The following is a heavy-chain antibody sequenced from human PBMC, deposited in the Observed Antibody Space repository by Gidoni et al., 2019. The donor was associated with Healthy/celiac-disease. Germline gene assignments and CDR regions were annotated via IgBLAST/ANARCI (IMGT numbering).Heavy chain of an antibody. CDR3: ARALGIVGATTGVYYGMDV. D-gene: IGHD1-26*01. V-gene: IGHV3-30*01. J-gene: IGHJ6*02. CDR1: GFTFSSYA. CDR2: ISYDGSNK. Sequence: QVQLVESGGGVVQPGRSLRLSCAASGFTFSSYAMHWFRQAPGKGLEWVAVISYDGSNKYYADSVKGRFTISRDNSKNTLYLQMNSLRAEDTAVYYCARALGIVGATTGVYYGMDVWGQGTTVTVSS.